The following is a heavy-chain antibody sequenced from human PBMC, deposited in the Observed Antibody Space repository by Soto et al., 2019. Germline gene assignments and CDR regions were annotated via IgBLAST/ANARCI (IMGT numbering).Heavy chain of an antibody. Sequence: QVQLLQSGAEVKKPGASVKVSCKASGYTFTSYGISWVRQAPGQGLEWMGWIRAYNGNTNYAQKLQGRVTMTTDTSTSTAYMELRSLRSDDTAVDYCARDLIVVVVAATGSFDYWGQGTLVTVSS. CDR1: GYTFTSYG. J-gene: IGHJ4*02. CDR3: ARDLIVVVVAATGSFDY. D-gene: IGHD2-15*01. V-gene: IGHV1-18*01. CDR2: IRAYNGNT.